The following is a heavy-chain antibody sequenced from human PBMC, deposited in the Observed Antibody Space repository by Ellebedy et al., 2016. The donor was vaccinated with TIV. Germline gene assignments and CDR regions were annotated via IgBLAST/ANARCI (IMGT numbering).Heavy chain of an antibody. Sequence: GGSLRLSCAASGFTFSDYYMIWIRQAPGKGLEWVSYISSSGNSIYYADSVKGRFTISRDNAKSSLYLQMNSLRAEDTAVYYCARDTRFIDHQHNWFDPWGQGTLVTVSS. CDR1: GFTFSDYY. J-gene: IGHJ5*02. CDR2: ISSSGNSI. V-gene: IGHV3-11*01. D-gene: IGHD2-2*01. CDR3: ARDTRFIDHQHNWFDP.